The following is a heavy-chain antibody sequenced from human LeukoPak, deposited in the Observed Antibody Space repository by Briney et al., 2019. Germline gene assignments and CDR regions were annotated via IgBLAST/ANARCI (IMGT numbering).Heavy chain of an antibody. CDR1: GGSISSYY. CDR3: ARDQWLGPSEY. J-gene: IGHJ4*02. V-gene: IGHV4-59*12. D-gene: IGHD6-19*01. CDR2: IYHSGST. Sequence: SETLSLTCTVSGGSISSYYWSWIRQPPGKGLEWIGYIYHSGSTYYNPSLKSRVTISVDRSKNQFSLKLSSVTAADTAVYYCARDQWLGPSEYWGQGTLVTVSS.